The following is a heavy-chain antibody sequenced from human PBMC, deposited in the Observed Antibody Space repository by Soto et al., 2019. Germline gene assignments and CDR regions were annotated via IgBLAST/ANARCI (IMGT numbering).Heavy chain of an antibody. J-gene: IGHJ4*02. V-gene: IGHV4-30-4*01. CDR2: IYYSGST. CDR3: ARGRGPGYSSSWCFDY. Sequence: KSSETLSLTCTVSGGSISSGDYYWSWIRQPPGKGLEWIGYIYYSGSTYYNPSLKSRVTISVDTSKNQFSLKLSSVTAADTAVYYCARGRGPGYSSSWCFDYWGQGTLVTVSS. D-gene: IGHD6-13*01. CDR1: GGSISSGDYY.